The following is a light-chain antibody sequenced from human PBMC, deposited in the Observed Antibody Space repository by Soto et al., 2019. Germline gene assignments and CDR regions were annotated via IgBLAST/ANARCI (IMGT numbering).Light chain of an antibody. J-gene: IGKJ5*01. CDR1: QNIRNY. V-gene: IGKV1-17*01. Sequence: DIHITHSPSSLSSSVLDSVTITCLASQNIRNYLNWYQQKPGRAPKILIYAASSLQSGVPSRFSGGGSGTEFTPTISSLQPEDFATYYCQQFNSYPITFGQGTRLEIK. CDR3: QQFNSYPIT. CDR2: AAS.